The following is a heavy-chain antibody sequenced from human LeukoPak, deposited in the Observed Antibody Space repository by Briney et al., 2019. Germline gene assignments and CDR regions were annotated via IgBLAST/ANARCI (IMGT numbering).Heavy chain of an antibody. CDR1: GFTFSNYA. CDR3: AKDGVSSGGSCLDY. Sequence: GGSLRLPCAASGFTFSNYAMSWVRQTPGEGLEWVSAISGSDSSTYYSDSMKDRFTIPRDNSKNTLYLQMNSLRAEDTAVYYCAKDGVSSGGSCLDYWGQGTLVTVSS. D-gene: IGHD2-15*01. CDR2: ISGSDSST. V-gene: IGHV3-23*01. J-gene: IGHJ4*02.